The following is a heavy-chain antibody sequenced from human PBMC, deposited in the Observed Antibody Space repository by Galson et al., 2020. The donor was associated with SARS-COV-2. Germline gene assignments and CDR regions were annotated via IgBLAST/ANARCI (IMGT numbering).Heavy chain of an antibody. CDR1: GFTLSDAW. CDR2: IRGKTDGGTT. J-gene: IGHJ6*03. D-gene: IGHD4-4*01. V-gene: IGHV3-15*01. Sequence: GESLKISCAASGFTLSDAWMSWVRQAPGKGLEWVGRIRGKTDGGTTDYPATVKGRFTISRDDSKNTLYLQMSSLRTEDTAVYYCTTKYTVTVVGYYMDVGGEGATVTVSS. CDR3: TTKYTVTVVGYYMDV.